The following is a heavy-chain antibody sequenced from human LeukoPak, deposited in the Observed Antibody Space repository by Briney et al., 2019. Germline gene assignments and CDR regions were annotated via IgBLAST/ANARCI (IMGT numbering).Heavy chain of an antibody. J-gene: IGHJ4*02. D-gene: IGHD3-10*01. Sequence: GGSLRLSCAASGFTFDDFGMSWVRQAPGKGLEWVSGITWNADNTGYADSVKGRFTISRDNAKNSLYLQMNSLRAEDTALYYCARGYGSGSHGLDYWGQGTLVTVSS. CDR2: ITWNADNT. CDR1: GFTFDDFG. CDR3: ARGYGSGSHGLDY. V-gene: IGHV3-20*04.